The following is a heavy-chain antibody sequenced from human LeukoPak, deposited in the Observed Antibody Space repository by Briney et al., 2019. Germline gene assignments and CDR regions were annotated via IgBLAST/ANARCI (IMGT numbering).Heavy chain of an antibody. CDR3: ARRITMVRGANFYYYYMDV. CDR2: ISRSGSTI. D-gene: IGHD3-10*01. V-gene: IGHV3-48*03. Sequence: GGSLRLSCAASRFTFNSYEMNWVRQAPGKGLEWVSYISRSGSTIYYADSVKGRFTISRDNAKNSLYLQMNSLRAEDTAVYYCARRITMVRGANFYYYYMDVWGKGTTVTVSS. J-gene: IGHJ6*03. CDR1: RFTFNSYE.